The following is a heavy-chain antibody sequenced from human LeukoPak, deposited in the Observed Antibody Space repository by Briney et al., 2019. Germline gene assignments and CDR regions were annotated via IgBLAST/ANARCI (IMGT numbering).Heavy chain of an antibody. V-gene: IGHV4-39*01. CDR3: ARHHALDYYGSGSYYYGWFDP. D-gene: IGHD3-10*01. CDR1: GGSISSSSSY. Sequence: SETLSLTCTVSGGSISSSSSYWGWIRPPPGKGLEWIGSIYYSGSTYYNPSLKSRVTISVDTSKNQFSLKLSSVTAADTAVYYCARHHALDYYGSGSYYYGWFDPWGQGTLVTVSS. J-gene: IGHJ5*02. CDR2: IYYSGST.